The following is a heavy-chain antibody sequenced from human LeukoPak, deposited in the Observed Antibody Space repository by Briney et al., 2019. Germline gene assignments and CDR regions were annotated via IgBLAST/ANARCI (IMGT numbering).Heavy chain of an antibody. D-gene: IGHD3-10*01. J-gene: IGHJ6*02. V-gene: IGHV1-2*02. CDR2: INPNSGGT. CDR1: GYTFTGYY. CDR3: ASGRKRFGELLNFGMDV. Sequence: GASVKVSCKASGYTFTGYYMHWVRQAPGQGLEWMGWINPNSGGTNYAQKFQGRVTMTRDTSISTAYMELSRLRSDDTAVYYCASGRKRFGELLNFGMDVWGQGTTVTVSS.